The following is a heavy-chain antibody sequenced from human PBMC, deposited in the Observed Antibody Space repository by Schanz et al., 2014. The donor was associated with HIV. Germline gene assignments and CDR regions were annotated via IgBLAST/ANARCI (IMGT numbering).Heavy chain of an antibody. CDR3: AREYYSRNXXWFDP. CDR2: IWYDGTNI. Sequence: QEQLVESGGGVVQPGKSLRLSCAASGFTFRNFGMHWVRQAPGKGLEWVAVIWYDGTNIDYADSVKGRFTVSRDNSKNMLYLQMNSLRAEDTAVYXCAREYYSRNXXWFDPWGQGTLVTVSS. CDR1: GFTFRNFG. J-gene: IGHJ5*02. V-gene: IGHV3-33*01. D-gene: IGHD6-13*01.